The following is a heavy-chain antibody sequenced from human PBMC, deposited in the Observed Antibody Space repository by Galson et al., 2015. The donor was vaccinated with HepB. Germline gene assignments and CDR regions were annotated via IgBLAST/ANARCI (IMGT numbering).Heavy chain of an antibody. V-gene: IGHV1-69*02. CDR3: AGGYCSGGSCYPTGPYYYYYYGMDA. J-gene: IGHJ6*02. D-gene: IGHD2-15*01. CDR2: IIPILGIA. Sequence: SVKVSCKASGGTFSSYTISWVRQAPGQGLEWMGRIIPILGIANYAQKFQGRVTITADKSTSTAYMELSSLRSEDTAVYYCAGGYCSGGSCYPTGPYYYYYYGMDAWGQGTTVTVSS. CDR1: GGTFSSYT.